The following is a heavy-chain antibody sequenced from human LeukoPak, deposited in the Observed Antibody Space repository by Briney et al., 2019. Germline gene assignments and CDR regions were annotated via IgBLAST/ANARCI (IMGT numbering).Heavy chain of an antibody. D-gene: IGHD2-2*01. Sequence: SETLSLTCTVSGGSISNYYWSWIRQPPGKGLEWIGEINHSGSTNYNPSLKSRVTISVDTSKNQFSLKLSSVTAADTAVYYCARPGSRGYCSSTSCSRTYYFDYWGQGTLVTVSS. CDR3: ARPGSRGYCSSTSCSRTYYFDY. CDR1: GGSISNYY. V-gene: IGHV4-34*01. CDR2: INHSGST. J-gene: IGHJ4*02.